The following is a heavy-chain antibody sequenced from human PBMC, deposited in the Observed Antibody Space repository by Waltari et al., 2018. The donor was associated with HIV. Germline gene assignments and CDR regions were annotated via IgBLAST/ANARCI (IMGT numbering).Heavy chain of an antibody. CDR3: ARNTYGSGSDLDYYGMDV. CDR1: GFTVSSNY. Sequence: EVQLVETGGGLIQPGGSLRLSCAASGFTVSSNYMSWVRQAPGKGLECVSVIYSGGSTYYAVSVKGRFTISRDNSKNTLYLQMNSLRAEDTAVYYCARNTYGSGSDLDYYGMDVWGQGTTVTVSS. D-gene: IGHD3-10*01. V-gene: IGHV3-53*02. J-gene: IGHJ6*02. CDR2: IYSGGST.